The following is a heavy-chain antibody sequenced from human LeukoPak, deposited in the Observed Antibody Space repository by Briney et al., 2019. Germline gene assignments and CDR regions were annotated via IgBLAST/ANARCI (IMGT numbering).Heavy chain of an antibody. J-gene: IGHJ4*02. V-gene: IGHV4-30-2*01. CDR3: ARALGKDYGPYFDY. CDR1: GGSISSGGYS. Sequence: SQTLSLTCAVSGGSISSGGYSWSWIRQPPGKGLEWIGYIYHSGSTYYNPSLKSRVTISVDRSKNQFSLKLSSVTAADTAVYYWARALGKDYGPYFDYWGQGTLVTVSS. D-gene: IGHD4-17*01. CDR2: IYHSGST.